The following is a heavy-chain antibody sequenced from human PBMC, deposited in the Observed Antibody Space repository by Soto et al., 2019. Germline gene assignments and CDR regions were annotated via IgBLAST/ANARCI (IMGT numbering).Heavy chain of an antibody. CDR3: ARQPGYNFGWCFDL. V-gene: IGHV5-51*01. Sequence: LGETLKISCKGSGYSLTTYWIGWVRQMPGKGLELMGIIYPGDSDTRYGPSFQGQVTISADKSISTAYLQWSSLKASDTAMYCCARQPGYNFGWCFDLWGQGSLVTVSS. CDR2: IYPGDSDT. D-gene: IGHD5-18*01. CDR1: GYSLTTYW. J-gene: IGHJ4*02.